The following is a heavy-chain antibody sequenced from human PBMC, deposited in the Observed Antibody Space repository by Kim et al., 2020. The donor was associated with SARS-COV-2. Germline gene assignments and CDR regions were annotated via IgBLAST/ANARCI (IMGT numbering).Heavy chain of an antibody. CDR2: ISWNSGSI. CDR3: AKAHSSGYFRY. J-gene: IGHJ4*01. V-gene: IGHV3-9*01. CDR1: GFTFDDYA. D-gene: IGHD3-22*01. Sequence: GGSLRLSCAASGFTFDDYAMHWVRQATGKGLEWVSGISWNSGSIGYADSVKGRFTISRDNAKNSLYLQMNSLRAEDTALYYCAKAHSSGYFRYWGHGTL.